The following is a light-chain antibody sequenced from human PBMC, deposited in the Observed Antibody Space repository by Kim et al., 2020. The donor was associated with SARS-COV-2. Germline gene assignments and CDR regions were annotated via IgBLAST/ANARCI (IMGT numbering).Light chain of an antibody. CDR3: QQRTDFPSLYT. V-gene: IGKV3-11*01. CDR2: DTS. Sequence: RTSQRFGTYLAWYQQKPGQAPRLLIYDTSTRAAGVPDRFSGSGSSTDVTPTISRVEHEDFGFYYCQQRTDFPSLYTLGPGTKLEI. J-gene: IGKJ2*01. CDR1: QRFGTY.